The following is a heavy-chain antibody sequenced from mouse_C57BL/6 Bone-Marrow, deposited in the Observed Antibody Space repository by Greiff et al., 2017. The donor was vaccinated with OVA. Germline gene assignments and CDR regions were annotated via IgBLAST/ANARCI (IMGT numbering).Heavy chain of an antibody. CDR2: IHPNSGST. D-gene: IGHD1-1*01. V-gene: IGHV1-64*01. J-gene: IGHJ2*01. CDR3: ARLDYYGSSYFDY. Sequence: QVHVKQPGAELVKPGASVKLSCKASGYTFTSYWMHWVKQRPGQGLEWIGMIHPNSGSTNYNEKFKSKATLTVDKSSSTAYMQLSSLTSEDSAVYYCARLDYYGSSYFDYWGQGTTLTVSS. CDR1: GYTFTSYW.